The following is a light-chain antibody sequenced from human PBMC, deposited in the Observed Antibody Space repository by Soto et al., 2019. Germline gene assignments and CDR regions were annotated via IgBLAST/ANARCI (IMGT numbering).Light chain of an antibody. V-gene: IGKV3-11*01. CDR1: QSISSY. Sequence: EIVLTQFPATLSLSPGERATLSCRASQSISSYLAWYQQKPGQAPRLLIYHASSRATGIPARFSGSGSGTDFTLTISSLEPEDFAVYYCQHRNSWPLTFGGGTKVEIK. CDR2: HAS. CDR3: QHRNSWPLT. J-gene: IGKJ4*01.